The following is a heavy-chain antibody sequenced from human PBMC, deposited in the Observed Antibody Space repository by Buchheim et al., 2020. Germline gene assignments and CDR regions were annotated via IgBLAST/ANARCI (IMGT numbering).Heavy chain of an antibody. CDR1: GGSISSYY. CDR2: IYYSGST. CDR3: ARALSGYDHSFYFDY. J-gene: IGHJ4*02. Sequence: QVQLQESGPGLVKPSETLSLTCTVSGGSISSYYWSWIRQPPGKGLEWIGYIYYSGSTNYNPSLKSRVTISVDTSKNQFSLKLSSVTAADTAVYYCARALSGYDHSFYFDYWGQGTL. V-gene: IGHV4-59*01. D-gene: IGHD5-12*01.